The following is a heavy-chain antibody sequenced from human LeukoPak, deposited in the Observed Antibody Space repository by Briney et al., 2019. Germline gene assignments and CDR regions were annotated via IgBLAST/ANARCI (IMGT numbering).Heavy chain of an antibody. D-gene: IGHD5-18*01. CDR2: INPNSGGT. CDR1: GYTFTGYY. CDR3: ARDLRSGGVTYGQDS. V-gene: IGHV1-2*02. Sequence: ASVKVSCKASGYTFTGYYMHWVRQAPGQGLEWMGWINPNSGGTNYAQKFQGRVTITRNTSISTAYMELSSLRSEDTAVYYCARDLRSGGVTYGQDSWGQGTLVTVSS. J-gene: IGHJ4*02.